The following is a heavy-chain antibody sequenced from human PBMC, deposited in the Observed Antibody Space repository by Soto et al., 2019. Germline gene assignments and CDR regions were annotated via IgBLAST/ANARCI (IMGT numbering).Heavy chain of an antibody. CDR1: GFTFSSYA. V-gene: IGHV3-23*01. CDR3: AKDSPYCSGGSCRY. J-gene: IGHJ4*02. CDR2: ISGSGGST. D-gene: IGHD2-15*01. Sequence: PGGSLRLSCAASGFTFSSYAMSWVRQAPGKGLKWVSAISGSGGSTYYADSVKGRFTISRDNSKNTLYLQMNSLRAEDTAIYYCAKDSPYCSGGSCRYWGQGTLVTVSS.